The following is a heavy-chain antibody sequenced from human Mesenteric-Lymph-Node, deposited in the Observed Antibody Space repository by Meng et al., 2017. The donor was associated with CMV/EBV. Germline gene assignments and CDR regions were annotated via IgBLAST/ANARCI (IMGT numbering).Heavy chain of an antibody. J-gene: IGHJ6*02. CDR3: VREGATVLFCAGGVCYTSPMDV. D-gene: IGHD2-8*02. CDR2: ISYDGTIT. CDR1: GFTFTTYA. Sequence: GESLKISCAASGFTFTTYAMHWVRQAPGKGLEWVADISYDGTITDHADSVKGRFTISRDNSKDALYLQMNNLRHEDTAVYYCVREGATVLFCAGGVCYTSPMDVWGQGTTVTVSS. V-gene: IGHV3-30*19.